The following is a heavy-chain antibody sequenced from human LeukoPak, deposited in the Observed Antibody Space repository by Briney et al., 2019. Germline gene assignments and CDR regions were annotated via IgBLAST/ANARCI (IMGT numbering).Heavy chain of an antibody. CDR3: AREEGITIFGVVTGTLDY. V-gene: IGHV1-18*01. J-gene: IGHJ4*02. CDR1: GYTFTSYG. Sequence: GASAKVSCKASGYTFTSYGISWVRQAPGQGLEWMGWIGAYNGNTNYAQKLQGRVTMTTDTSTSTAYMELRSLRSDDTAVYYCAREEGITIFGVVTGTLDYWGQGTLVTVSS. D-gene: IGHD3-3*01. CDR2: IGAYNGNT.